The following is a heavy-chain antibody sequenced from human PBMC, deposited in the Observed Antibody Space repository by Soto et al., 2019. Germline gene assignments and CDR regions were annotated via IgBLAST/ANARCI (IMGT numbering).Heavy chain of an antibody. CDR1: GGSLSSSSYY. D-gene: IGHD3-22*01. CDR3: ARSSYYYDGGGNDY. Sequence: SETLSLTCTVSGGSLSSSSYYWGWIRQPPGKGLEWIGSIYYSGSTYYNPSLKSRVTISVDTSKNQFSLKLSSVTAADTAVYYCARSSYYYDGGGNDYWAQGTLVTVSS. V-gene: IGHV4-39*01. J-gene: IGHJ4*02. CDR2: IYYSGST.